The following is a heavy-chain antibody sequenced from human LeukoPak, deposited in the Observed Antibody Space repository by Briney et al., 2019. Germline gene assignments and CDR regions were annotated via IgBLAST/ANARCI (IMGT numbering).Heavy chain of an antibody. V-gene: IGHV4-31*03. CDR1: GGSISSGGYY. CDR3: ARQSGESDWFDP. CDR2: IYYGGST. D-gene: IGHD5-12*01. Sequence: PSETLSLTCTVSGGSISSGGYYWSWLRQHPGKGLEGIGYIYYGGSTYYNPSLKSRVTISVDTSKNQFSLTLSSVTAADTAVYYCARQSGESDWFDPWGQGTLVTVSS. J-gene: IGHJ5*02.